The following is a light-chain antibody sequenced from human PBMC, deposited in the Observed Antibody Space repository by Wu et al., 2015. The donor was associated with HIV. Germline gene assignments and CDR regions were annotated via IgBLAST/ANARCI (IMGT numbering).Light chain of an antibody. CDR1: QSVGSY. CDR2: NAS. CDR3: QQRGNWPLFT. Sequence: EIVLTQSPDTLSVSPGERATLSCRASQSVGSYLAWYQKKPGQAPRLLIYNASDRATGIPARFSGSGSGTDFTLTISSLEPEDFAVYYCQQRGNWPLFTFGPGTKVDIK. J-gene: IGKJ3*01. V-gene: IGKV3-11*01.